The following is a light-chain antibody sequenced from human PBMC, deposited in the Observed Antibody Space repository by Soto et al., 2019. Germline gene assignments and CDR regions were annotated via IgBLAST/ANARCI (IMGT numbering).Light chain of an antibody. V-gene: IGKV3-20*01. Sequence: EIVLTQSPGTLSLPPGERATLSCRANQSVSSSYLAWYQQKPGQAPRLLIYGASRRATGIPDRFSGSGSGTDFTITISRLEPEDFAVYFCQQYGNSRWTFGKGTRVEIK. CDR1: QSVSSSY. CDR2: GAS. J-gene: IGKJ1*01. CDR3: QQYGNSRWT.